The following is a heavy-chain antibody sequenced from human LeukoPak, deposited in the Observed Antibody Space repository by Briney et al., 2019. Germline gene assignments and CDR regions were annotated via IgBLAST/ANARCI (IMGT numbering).Heavy chain of an antibody. V-gene: IGHV3-23*01. CDR1: GFTFNNYA. J-gene: IGHJ4*01. CDR2: ISSRGDSP. D-gene: IGHD6-19*01. Sequence: GGSLRLSCAASGFTFNNYAMTWVRQAPGRGLEWVSTISSRGDSPYAADSVRGRSTTSRDSSQNSLYLQMNSLRAEDTAVYYCAKGPRPDISVAHTLERWGQGTLVTVSS. CDR3: AKGPRPDISVAHTLER.